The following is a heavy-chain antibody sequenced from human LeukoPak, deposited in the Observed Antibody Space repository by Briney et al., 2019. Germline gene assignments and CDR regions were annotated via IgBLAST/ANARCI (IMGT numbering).Heavy chain of an antibody. CDR3: ARRYCGGDCTFDWFDP. Sequence: SETLSLTCTVSGGSISSSSYYWGWIRQPPGRGLGWIERIYYSGNTYYNPSLKSRVTISVDTSKNQFSLKLSSVTAADTAVYYCARRYCGGDCTFDWFDPWGQGTLVTVSS. CDR2: IYYSGNT. CDR1: GGSISSSSYY. J-gene: IGHJ5*02. V-gene: IGHV4-39*01. D-gene: IGHD2-21*02.